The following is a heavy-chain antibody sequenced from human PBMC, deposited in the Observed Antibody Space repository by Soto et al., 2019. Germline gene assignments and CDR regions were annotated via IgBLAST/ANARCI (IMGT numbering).Heavy chain of an antibody. CDR2: ISGTTNYR. J-gene: IGHJ4*02. Sequence: TGGSLRLSCAASGFIFGDFYMTWIRQAPGKGLEWISEISGTTNYRNYADSVKGRFTVSRENAKNTLYLEMNSLRAADTAVYYCARRKTSYEYGSGGFDYWGQGTLVTVSS. V-gene: IGHV3-11*06. CDR1: GFIFGDFY. D-gene: IGHD3-10*01. CDR3: ARRKTSYEYGSGGFDY.